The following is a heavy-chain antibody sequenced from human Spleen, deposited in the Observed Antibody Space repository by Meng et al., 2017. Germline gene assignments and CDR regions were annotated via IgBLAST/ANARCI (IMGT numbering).Heavy chain of an antibody. CDR1: GGSCSDYY. D-gene: IGHD4-11*01. V-gene: IGHV4-34*01. Sequence: VHLRQGVAGLLKPSEPLSPTCVVSGGSCSDYYWSWIRHAPGKGLEWIGEINHSGSTNYNPSLESRATISVDTSQNNLSLKLSSGTAADSAVYYCARGPTTMAHDFNYWGQGTLVTVSS. CDR2: INHSGST. J-gene: IGHJ4*02. CDR3: ARGPTTMAHDFNY.